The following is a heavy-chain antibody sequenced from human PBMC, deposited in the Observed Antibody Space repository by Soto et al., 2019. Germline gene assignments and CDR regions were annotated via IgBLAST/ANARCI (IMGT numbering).Heavy chain of an antibody. CDR1: GYTFTDYW. Sequence: GESLKISCKGSGYTFTDYWIGWVRQLPGKGLEWMGIIYPGDSDTRYSPSFQGHVTITVDKSTSTAYLQWNTLKASDTAMYYCARFLGSWSPYYYYGMDVWGQGTTVTVSS. CDR3: ARFLGSWSPYYYYGMDV. V-gene: IGHV5-51*01. CDR2: IYPGDSDT. D-gene: IGHD6-13*01. J-gene: IGHJ6*02.